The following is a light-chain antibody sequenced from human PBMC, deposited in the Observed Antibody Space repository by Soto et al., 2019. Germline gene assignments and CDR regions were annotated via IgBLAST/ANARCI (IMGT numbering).Light chain of an antibody. Sequence: ESVLTQSPATLSSSPGERATLSCRASQSVSSYLAWYQQKPGQAPRLLIYDASNRATGIPARFSGSGSGTDFTLTISSLEPEDFAVYYCQQRSNWPWTFGQGTKVDI. CDR3: QQRSNWPWT. CDR2: DAS. CDR1: QSVSSY. V-gene: IGKV3-11*01. J-gene: IGKJ1*01.